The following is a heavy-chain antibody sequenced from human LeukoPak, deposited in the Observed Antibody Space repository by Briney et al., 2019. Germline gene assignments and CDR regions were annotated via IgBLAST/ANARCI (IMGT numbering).Heavy chain of an antibody. D-gene: IGHD3-3*01. CDR2: IIPIFGTA. J-gene: IGHJ6*03. CDR1: GGTFSGYA. V-gene: IGHV1-69*05. Sequence: SVNVSCKASGGTFSGYAISWVRQAPGQGLEWMGGIIPIFGTANYAQKFQGRVTITTDESTSTAYMELSSLRSEDTAVYYCARDSLTDWSGYIYPYYYYYMDVWGKGTTVTVSS. CDR3: ARDSLTDWSGYIYPYYYYYMDV.